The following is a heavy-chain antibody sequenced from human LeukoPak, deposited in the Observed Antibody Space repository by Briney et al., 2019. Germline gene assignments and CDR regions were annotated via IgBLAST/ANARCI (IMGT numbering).Heavy chain of an antibody. J-gene: IGHJ4*02. V-gene: IGHV3-21*04. CDR3: AKQHAATGGYFDY. CDR2: ISSSSSCI. Sequence: PGGSLRLSCAASGFTFSSYSMNWVRQAPGKGLEWVSSISSSSSCIYYADSVKGRFTISRDNSKNTLYLQMNSLRAEDTAVYYCAKQHAATGGYFDYWGQGTLVTVSS. CDR1: GFTFSSYS. D-gene: IGHD6-25*01.